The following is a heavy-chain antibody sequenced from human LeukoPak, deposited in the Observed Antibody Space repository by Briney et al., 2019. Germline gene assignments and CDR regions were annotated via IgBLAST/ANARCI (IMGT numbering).Heavy chain of an antibody. CDR3: ARALPGSGSYYLNY. V-gene: IGHV4-34*01. J-gene: IGHJ4*02. CDR1: GGSFSGYY. D-gene: IGHD3-10*01. CDR2: INHSGST. Sequence: KASETLSLXCAVYGGSFSGYYWSWIRQPPGKGLEWIGEINHSGSTNYNPSLKSRVTISVDTSKNQFSLKLSSVTAADTAVYYCARALPGSGSYYLNYWGQGTLVTVSS.